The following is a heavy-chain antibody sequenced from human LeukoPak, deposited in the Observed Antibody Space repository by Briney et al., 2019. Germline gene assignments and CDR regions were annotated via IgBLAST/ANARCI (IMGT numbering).Heavy chain of an antibody. CDR2: IYYSGGT. CDR1: GGSISSYY. CDR3: ARDTVTLIVNHAFDI. V-gene: IGHV4-59*01. D-gene: IGHD3-22*01. Sequence: SETLSLTCTVSGGSISSYYWSWIRQPPGKGLEWIGYIYYSGGTNYNPALKSRVTISVDTSKNQFSLKLSSVTAADTAVYYCARDTVTLIVNHAFDIWGQGTMVTVSA. J-gene: IGHJ3*02.